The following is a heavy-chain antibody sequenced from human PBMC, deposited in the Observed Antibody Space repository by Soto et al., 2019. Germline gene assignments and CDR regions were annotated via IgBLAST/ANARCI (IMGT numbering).Heavy chain of an antibody. CDR3: ARDNRSFWNGYYRRYDYYGMDV. CDR2: TGRSLYPI. D-gene: IGHD3-3*01. V-gene: IGHV3-11*01. CDR1: GFSFSDYY. J-gene: IGHJ6*02. Sequence: HVQLVESGGGLVEPGGSLRLSCAASGFSFSDYYVNWIRQAPGKGLEWISYTGRSLYPIYYADSVKGRCSISRDSAKNSVFLQVNSLRVEDTAVYYCARDNRSFWNGYYRRYDYYGMDVWGRGTTVIVSS.